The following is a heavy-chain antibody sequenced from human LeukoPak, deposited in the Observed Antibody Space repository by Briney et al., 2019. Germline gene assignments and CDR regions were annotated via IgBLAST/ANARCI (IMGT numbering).Heavy chain of an antibody. CDR3: AKGVWELRSPGFDY. J-gene: IGHJ4*02. CDR2: ISGSGGST. CDR1: GFTFSSYA. V-gene: IGHV3-23*01. Sequence: PGGSLRLSCAASGFTFSSYAMSWVRQAPGKGLEWVSAISGSGGSTYYADSVKGRFTISRDNSKNTLYLQMNSLRAEDTAAYYCAKGVWELRSPGFDYWGQGTLVTVSS. D-gene: IGHD1-26*01.